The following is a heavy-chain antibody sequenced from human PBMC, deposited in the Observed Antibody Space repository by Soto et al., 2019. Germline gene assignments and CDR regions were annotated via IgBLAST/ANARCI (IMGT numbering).Heavy chain of an antibody. CDR3: ARVGKSPSPAPYYGTDV. Sequence: PXGSLRLSCAASGFTFSSYWMHWVRQAPGKGLVWVSRINSDGSSTSYADSVKGRFTISRDNAKNTLYLQMNSLRAEDTAVYYCARVGKSPSPAPYYGTDVWGQGTTVTVSS. V-gene: IGHV3-74*01. J-gene: IGHJ6*02. CDR1: GFTFSSYW. CDR2: INSDGSST. D-gene: IGHD6-13*01.